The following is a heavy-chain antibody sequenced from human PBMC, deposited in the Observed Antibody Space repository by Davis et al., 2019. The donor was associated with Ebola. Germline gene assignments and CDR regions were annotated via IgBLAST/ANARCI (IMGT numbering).Heavy chain of an antibody. CDR3: ARRSSGSWYTWVDY. CDR2: IYTGDSDT. CDR1: GNSFSSHW. J-gene: IGHJ4*02. V-gene: IGHV5-51*01. Sequence: GESLKISCKDSGNSFSSHWIGWVRQMPGKGLEWMGVIYTGDSDTRYSPSFRGQVTISADKSIRTAYLQWSSLKASDTAMYYCARRSSGSWYTWVDYWGQGTLVTVSS. D-gene: IGHD6-13*01.